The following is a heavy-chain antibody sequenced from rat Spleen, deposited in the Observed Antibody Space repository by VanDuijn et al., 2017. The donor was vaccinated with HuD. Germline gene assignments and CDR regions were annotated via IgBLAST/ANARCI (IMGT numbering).Heavy chain of an antibody. J-gene: IGHJ3*01. D-gene: IGHD4-3*01. CDR1: GFTFNNYW. CDR2: ITDTGGST. V-gene: IGHV5-31*01. Sequence: EVQLVESGGGLVQPGRSLKLSCVASGFTFNNYWMAWIRQAPEKGLEWVTSITDTGGSTYYRDSVKGRFTISRDTAKSTLYLQMNSLRSEDTATYYCTRRGTSPFAYWGQGTLVTVSS. CDR3: TRRGTSPFAY.